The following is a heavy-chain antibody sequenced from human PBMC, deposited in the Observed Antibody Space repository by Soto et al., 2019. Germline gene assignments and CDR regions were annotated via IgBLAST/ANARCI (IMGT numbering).Heavy chain of an antibody. Sequence: QVQLQESGPGLVKPSETLSLTCTVSGGSISSYYWSWIRQPPGKGLEWIGYIYYSGSTNYNPSLKSRVTISVDTSKNQSSLKLSSVTAADTAVYYCARVNYGAPYWYFDLWGRGTLVTVSS. V-gene: IGHV4-59*01. D-gene: IGHD4-17*01. CDR1: GGSISSYY. J-gene: IGHJ2*01. CDR2: IYYSGST. CDR3: ARVNYGAPYWYFDL.